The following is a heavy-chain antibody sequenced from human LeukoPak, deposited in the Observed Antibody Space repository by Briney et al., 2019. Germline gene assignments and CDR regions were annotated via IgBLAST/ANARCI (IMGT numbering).Heavy chain of an antibody. CDR2: ISYDGSNK. J-gene: IGHJ6*03. CDR1: GFTFSSYA. CDR3: ARDRQWYYYYMDV. V-gene: IGHV3-30*04. Sequence: PGGSLRLSCAASGFTFSSYAMHWVRQAPGKGLEWVAVISYDGSNKYYADSVKGRFTISRDNSKNTLYLQMNSLRAEDTAVYYCARDRQWYYYYMDVWGKGTTVTVSS. D-gene: IGHD6-19*01.